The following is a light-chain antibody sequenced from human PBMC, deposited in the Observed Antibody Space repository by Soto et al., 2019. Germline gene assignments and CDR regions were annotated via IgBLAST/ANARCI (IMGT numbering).Light chain of an antibody. CDR3: QQYRSWPRT. V-gene: IGKV3-15*01. CDR1: QSVDIN. CDR2: GAS. J-gene: IGKJ1*01. Sequence: EIGLAQSPAPLSVSPGERGTLSCRASQSVDINLAWYQQKPGQAPRLLIYGASTRATDMPGRFSGRGAGAEFTLTISSLQSEDFAVYYCQQYRSWPRTFGQGTKVDIK.